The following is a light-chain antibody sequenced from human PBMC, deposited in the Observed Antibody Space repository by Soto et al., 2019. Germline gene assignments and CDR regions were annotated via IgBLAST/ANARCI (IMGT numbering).Light chain of an antibody. J-gene: IGLJ1*01. CDR3: CSSAPESTYV. V-gene: IGLV2-23*01. CDR2: KGT. CDR1: SDDVGAYNS. Sequence: QSALAQPASVSGSPGQSITISCAGTSDDVGAYNSVSWYQQLPHKAPQVILYKGTQRPSGVSSRFSGSTSGNAASLTISGLQADDEADYFCCSSAPESTYVFGTGTKLT.